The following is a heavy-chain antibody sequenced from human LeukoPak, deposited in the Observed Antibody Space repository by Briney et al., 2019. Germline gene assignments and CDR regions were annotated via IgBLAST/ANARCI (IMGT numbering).Heavy chain of an antibody. CDR1: GGTFSSYA. Sequence: GASVKVSCKASGGTFSSYANSWVRQAPGQGLEWMGGIIPIFGTANYAQKFQGRVTITADESTSTAYMELSSLRSEDTAVYYCARDHITMVRGVSWRGWGEYYFDYWGQGTLVTVSS. D-gene: IGHD3-10*01. CDR2: IIPIFGTA. J-gene: IGHJ4*02. CDR3: ARDHITMVRGVSWRGWGEYYFDY. V-gene: IGHV1-69*01.